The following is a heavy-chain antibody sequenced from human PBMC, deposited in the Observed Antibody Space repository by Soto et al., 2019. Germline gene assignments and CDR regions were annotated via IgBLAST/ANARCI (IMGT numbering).Heavy chain of an antibody. CDR2: INSDGSST. V-gene: IGHV3-74*01. D-gene: IGHD3-10*01. CDR3: ARDTGPNYYGSGSMDV. Sequence: GASLRLSSAASGFTFSSYWMHWVRQAPGKRLVRVSRINSDGSSTSYADSVKGRFTISRDNAKNTLYLQMNSLRAEDTAVYYCARDTGPNYYGSGSMDVWGQGTTVTVSS. J-gene: IGHJ6*02. CDR1: GFTFSSYW.